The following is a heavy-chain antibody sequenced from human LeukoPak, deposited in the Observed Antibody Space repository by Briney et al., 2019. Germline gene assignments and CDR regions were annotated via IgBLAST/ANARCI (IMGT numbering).Heavy chain of an antibody. D-gene: IGHD5-18*01. CDR3: ARSQAMVYWYFDL. Sequence: GGSLRLSCAASGFTFSSYSMNWVRQAPGKGLEWASSISSSSSYIYYADSVKGRFTISRDNAKNSLYLQMNSLRAEDAAVYYCARSQAMVYWYFDLWGRGTLVTVSS. V-gene: IGHV3-21*01. CDR1: GFTFSSYS. J-gene: IGHJ2*01. CDR2: ISSSSSYI.